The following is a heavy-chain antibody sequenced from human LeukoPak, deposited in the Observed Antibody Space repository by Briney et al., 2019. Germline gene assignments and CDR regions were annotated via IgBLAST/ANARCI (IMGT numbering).Heavy chain of an antibody. CDR2: INWNGGST. J-gene: IGHJ4*02. Sequence: PGGSLRLSRAASGFTFDDYGMSWVRQAPGKGLEWVSGINWNGGSTGYADSVKGRFTISRDNAKNSLYLQTNSLRAEDTALYYCARVAGGRELRPGNFDYWGQGTLVTVSS. V-gene: IGHV3-20*04. CDR1: GFTFDDYG. CDR3: ARVAGGRELRPGNFDY. D-gene: IGHD1-26*01.